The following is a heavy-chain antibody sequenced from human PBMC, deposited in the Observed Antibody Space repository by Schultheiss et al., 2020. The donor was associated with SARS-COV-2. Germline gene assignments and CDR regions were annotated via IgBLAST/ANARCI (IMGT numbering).Heavy chain of an antibody. Sequence: GESLKISCKASGYTFTGYYMHWVRQAPGQGREWMGWMNPNSGGTNYAQKFQGRVTMTRDTSISTAYMELSRLRSDDTAVYYCARDRWAMVRGVITYYFDYWGQGTLVTVSS. D-gene: IGHD3-10*01. CDR2: MNPNSGGT. J-gene: IGHJ4*02. CDR3: ARDRWAMVRGVITYYFDY. V-gene: IGHV1-2*02. CDR1: GYTFTGYY.